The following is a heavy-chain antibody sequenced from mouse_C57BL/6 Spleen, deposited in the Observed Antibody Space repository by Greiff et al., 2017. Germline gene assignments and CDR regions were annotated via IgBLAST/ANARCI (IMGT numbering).Heavy chain of an antibody. CDR2: IYPGDGDT. J-gene: IGHJ3*01. Sequence: VQLQQSGPELVKPGASVKLSCKASGYAFSSSWMNWVKQRPGKGLEWIGRIYPGDGDTNYNGKFKGKATLTADKSSSTAYMQLSSLTSEDSAVYVCARLGDYGSSDLDGFACWGQGALVTVSA. CDR3: ARLGDYGSSDLDGFAC. D-gene: IGHD1-1*01. V-gene: IGHV1-82*01. CDR1: GYAFSSSW.